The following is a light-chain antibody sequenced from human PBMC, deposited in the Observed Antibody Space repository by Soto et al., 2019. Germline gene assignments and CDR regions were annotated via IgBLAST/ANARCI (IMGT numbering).Light chain of an antibody. J-gene: IGKJ1*01. V-gene: IGKV1-5*03. CDR2: KAS. CDR3: QHYNSYSEA. CDR1: QTISSW. Sequence: DIQMTQSPSALSGSVGDRFTITCRASQTISSWLAWYQQKPGKAPKLLIYKASTLKSGVPSRFSGSGSGTEFTLTISSLQPDDFATYYCQHYNSYSEAFGQGTKGDIK.